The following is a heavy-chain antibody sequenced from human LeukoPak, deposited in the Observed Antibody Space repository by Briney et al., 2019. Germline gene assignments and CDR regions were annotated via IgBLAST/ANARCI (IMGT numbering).Heavy chain of an antibody. Sequence: GGSLRLSCAASGFTFSSYAMSWVRQAPGKGLEWVSAISGSGGSTYYADSVKGRFTISRDNSKNTLYLQMNSLRAEDTAVYYCAKVPYYDFWSGPLEWGQGTLVTVSS. CDR3: AKVPYYDFWSGPLE. V-gene: IGHV3-23*01. CDR2: ISGSGGST. D-gene: IGHD3-3*01. CDR1: GFTFSSYA. J-gene: IGHJ4*02.